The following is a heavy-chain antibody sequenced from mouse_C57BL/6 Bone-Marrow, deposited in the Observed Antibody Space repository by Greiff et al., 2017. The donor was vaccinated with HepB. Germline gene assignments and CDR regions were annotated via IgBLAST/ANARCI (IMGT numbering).Heavy chain of an antibody. CDR2: INPYNGGT. V-gene: IGHV1-19*01. J-gene: IGHJ3*01. CDR3: ARRDYAWFAY. Sequence: EVQLQQSGPVLVKPGASVKMSCKASGYTFTDYYMNWVKQSPGKSLEWIGVINPYNGGTSYNQKFKGKATLTVDKSSSTAYMELNSLTSEDSAVYCCARRDYAWFAYWGQGTLVTVSA. D-gene: IGHD2-4*01. CDR1: GYTFTDYY.